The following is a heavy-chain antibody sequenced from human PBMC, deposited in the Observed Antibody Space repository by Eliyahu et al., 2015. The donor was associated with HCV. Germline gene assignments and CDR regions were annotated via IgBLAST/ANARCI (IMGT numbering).Heavy chain of an antibody. CDR3: ARGPDFLFRSGWSDS. D-gene: IGHD6-19*01. J-gene: IGHJ4*02. V-gene: IGHV1-2*02. Sequence: QVQLVQSGAEVKMPGASMKVFCKASGYTFTDFYIYWVRQAPGQGLEWMGWINPNSGATNYAQTFQGRVTMTRDTSITTVYMNLSRLTSDDTAVYYCARGPDFLFRSGWSDSWGQGTLVTVSS. CDR2: INPNSGAT. CDR1: GYTFTDFY.